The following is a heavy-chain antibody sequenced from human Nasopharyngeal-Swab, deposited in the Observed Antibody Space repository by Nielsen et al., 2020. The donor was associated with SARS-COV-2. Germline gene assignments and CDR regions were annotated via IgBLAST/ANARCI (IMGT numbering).Heavy chain of an antibody. Sequence: GASLQISCAASGFTFNNYNFNWVRQAPGKGLEWVSSISSSSSYIYYADSVKGRFTISRDNAKNSLYLQMNSLRAEDTAVYYCARDGLDYDFWSAYCMDVWGQGTTVTVSS. CDR3: ARDGLDYDFWSAYCMDV. CDR1: GFTFNNYN. V-gene: IGHV3-21*01. J-gene: IGHJ6*02. CDR2: ISSSSSYI. D-gene: IGHD3-3*01.